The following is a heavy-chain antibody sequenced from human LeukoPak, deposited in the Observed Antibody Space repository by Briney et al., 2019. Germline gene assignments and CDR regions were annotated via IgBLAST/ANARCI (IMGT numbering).Heavy chain of an antibody. D-gene: IGHD5-18*01. V-gene: IGHV3-53*01. CDR2: IYSGGST. J-gene: IGHJ4*02. CDR3: ARSQGGAMVTH. Sequence: GGSLRLSCAASGFTFSSYGMSWVRQAPGKGLEWVSVIYSGGSTYYADSVKGRFTISRDNSKNTLYLQMNSLRAEDTAVYYCARSQGGAMVTHWGQGTLVTVSS. CDR1: GFTFSSYG.